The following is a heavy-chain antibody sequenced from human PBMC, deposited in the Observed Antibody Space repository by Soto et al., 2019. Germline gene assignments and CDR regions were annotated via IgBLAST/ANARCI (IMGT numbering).Heavy chain of an antibody. J-gene: IGHJ4*02. CDR3: ARGSSHLDY. CDR2: IIPKFDAP. V-gene: IGHV1-69*06. Sequence: QVQLVQSGAEVKKPGSSVKVSCKASGDTFSTFTFNWVRQAPGQGLEWMGRIIPKFDAPDFAQKFQGRVTITADKSTSTVYIDLRSLSSDDTAVYYCARGSSHLDYWGQGTLVTVSS. CDR1: GDTFSTFT.